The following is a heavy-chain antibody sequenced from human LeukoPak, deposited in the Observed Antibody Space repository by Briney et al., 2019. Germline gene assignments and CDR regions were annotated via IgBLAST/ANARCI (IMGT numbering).Heavy chain of an antibody. Sequence: PSETLSLTCTVSGGSISSYYWSWIRQPPGKGLEWIGYIYYSGSTNYNPSLKSRVTISVDTTRNQFSLKLSSVTAADTAVYYCGGSGSYYILAYWGQGTLVTVSS. V-gene: IGHV4-59*01. CDR1: GGSISSYY. J-gene: IGHJ4*02. CDR2: IYYSGST. D-gene: IGHD3-10*01. CDR3: GGSGSYYILAY.